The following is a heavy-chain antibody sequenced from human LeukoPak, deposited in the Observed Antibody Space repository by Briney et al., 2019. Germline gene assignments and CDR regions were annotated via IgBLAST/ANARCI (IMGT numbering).Heavy chain of an antibody. CDR2: ISPKNGNT. CDR3: ARDHEHLLKYWFDT. Sequence: ASVKVSCKASGYTFNNYGVSWVRQAPGQGLEWVGWISPKNGNTNYAQKLLGRVTMTTDTSTNTAYMELRSLSFDDTAVYYCARDHEHLLKYWFDTWGQGTLVTVSS. D-gene: IGHD2-15*01. V-gene: IGHV1-18*01. J-gene: IGHJ5*02. CDR1: GYTFNNYG.